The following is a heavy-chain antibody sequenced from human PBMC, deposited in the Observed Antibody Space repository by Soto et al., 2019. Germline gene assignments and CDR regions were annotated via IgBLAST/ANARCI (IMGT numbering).Heavy chain of an antibody. CDR1: GGSFSGYY. Sequence: SETLSLTCAVYGGSFSGYYWSWIRQPPGKGLEWIGEINHSGSTNYNPSLKSRVTISVDTSKNQFSLKLSSVTAADTAVYYCARGESLAAGTADFDYWGQGTLVTVSS. V-gene: IGHV4-34*01. CDR2: INHSGST. J-gene: IGHJ4*02. D-gene: IGHD6-13*01. CDR3: ARGESLAAGTADFDY.